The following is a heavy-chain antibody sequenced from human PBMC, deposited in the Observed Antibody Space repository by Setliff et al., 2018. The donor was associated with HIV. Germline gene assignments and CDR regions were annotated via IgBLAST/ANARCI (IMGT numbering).Heavy chain of an antibody. J-gene: IGHJ3*02. CDR1: GGSLSGYH. Sequence: SETLSLTCAVYGGSLSGYHWSWIRQSPEKGLEWIGEINHSGSTNYNPSLKSRVTMSVDTSKNQFSLKLSSVTAADTAVYYCARGGNSPKAFDIWGQGTMVTVSS. CDR2: INHSGST. D-gene: IGHD4-4*01. V-gene: IGHV4-34*01. CDR3: ARGGNSPKAFDI.